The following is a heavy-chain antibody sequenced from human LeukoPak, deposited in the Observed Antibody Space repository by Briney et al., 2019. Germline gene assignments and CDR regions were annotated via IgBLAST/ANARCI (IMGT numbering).Heavy chain of an antibody. CDR2: MNPNSGNT. CDR3: ARCDSSGWYAYYYYGMDV. V-gene: IGHV1-8*01. Sequence: ASVKVSCKASGYTFTSYDINWVRQATGQGLEWMGWMNPNSGNTGYAQKFQGRVTMTWNTSISTAYMELSSLRSEDTAVYYCARCDSSGWYAYYYYGMDVWGQGTTVTVSS. CDR1: GYTFTSYD. J-gene: IGHJ6*02. D-gene: IGHD6-19*01.